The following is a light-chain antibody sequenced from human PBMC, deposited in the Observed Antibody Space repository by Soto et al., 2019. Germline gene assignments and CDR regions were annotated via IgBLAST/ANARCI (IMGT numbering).Light chain of an antibody. CDR1: QSISTF. CDR2: AAS. V-gene: IGKV1-5*01. CDR3: QQYNSYST. J-gene: IGKJ1*01. Sequence: DSPMTQSRSSLSASVGERFTITCRASQSISTFLNWYQQIPGKAPQLLIYAASTLQSGVPSRFSGSGSGTEFTLPISSLKPDDFATYYCQQYNSYSTFGQGTKVDIK.